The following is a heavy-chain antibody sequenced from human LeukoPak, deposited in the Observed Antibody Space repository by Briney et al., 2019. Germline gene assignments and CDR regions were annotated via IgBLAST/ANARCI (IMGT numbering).Heavy chain of an antibody. J-gene: IGHJ4*02. CDR2: ISGSGGST. CDR3: ARDGGATLVRAVITFDY. V-gene: IGHV3-23*01. Sequence: PGGSLRLSCAASGFTFSSYAMSWVRQAPGKGLEWVSAISGSGGSTYYADSVKGRFTISRDNSKNTLYLQMNSLRAEDTAVYYCARDGGATLVRAVITFDYWGQGTLVTVSS. CDR1: GFTFSSYA. D-gene: IGHD3-10*01.